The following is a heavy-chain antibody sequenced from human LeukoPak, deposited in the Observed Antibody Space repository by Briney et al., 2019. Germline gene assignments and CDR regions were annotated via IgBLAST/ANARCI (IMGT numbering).Heavy chain of an antibody. CDR1: GFPYSHYA. J-gene: IGHJ4*02. Sequence: GGPLRLSCAASGFPYSHYAMHWARRAPGKGLEWITFVSAEGDRRYYADSVKGRFTISRDDSKNTLYLQMNSLRPEDSALYYCVRDLSGHYSFDHWGQGALVTVSS. D-gene: IGHD4-17*01. V-gene: IGHV3-30*04. CDR2: VSAEGDRR. CDR3: VRDLSGHYSFDH.